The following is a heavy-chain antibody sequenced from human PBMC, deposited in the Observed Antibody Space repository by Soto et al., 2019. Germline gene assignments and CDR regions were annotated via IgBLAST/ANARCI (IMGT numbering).Heavy chain of an antibody. Sequence: EVQLLESGGGLVQPGGSLRLSCAASGFTFSSYAMSWVRQAPGKGLEWVSAISGSGGSTYYADSVKGRFTISRDNSKNTLYLQMNRLRAEDTAVYYCAVNPYYDILTGYYNWFDPWGQGTLVTVSS. CDR1: GFTFSSYA. D-gene: IGHD3-9*01. V-gene: IGHV3-23*01. CDR2: ISGSGGST. J-gene: IGHJ5*02. CDR3: AVNPYYDILTGYYNWFDP.